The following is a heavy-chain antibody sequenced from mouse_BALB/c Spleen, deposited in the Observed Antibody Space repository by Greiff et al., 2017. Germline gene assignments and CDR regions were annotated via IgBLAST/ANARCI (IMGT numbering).Heavy chain of an antibody. CDR3: TRNYGNHAMDY. Sequence: VHVKQSGPELEKPGASVKISCKASGYSFTGYNMNWVKQSNGKSLEWIGNIDPYYGGTSYNQKFKGKATLTVDKSSSTAYMQLKSLTSEDSAVYYCTRNYGNHAMDYWGQGTSVTVSS. D-gene: IGHD2-1*01. CDR2: IDPYYGGT. V-gene: IGHV1-39*01. J-gene: IGHJ4*01. CDR1: GYSFTGYN.